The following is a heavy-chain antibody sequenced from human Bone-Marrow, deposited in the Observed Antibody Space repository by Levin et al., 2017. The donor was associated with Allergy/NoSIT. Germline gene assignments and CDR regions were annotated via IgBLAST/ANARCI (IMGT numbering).Heavy chain of an antibody. J-gene: IGHJ4*02. CDR2: NHYDGSTT. CDR1: GFSFSTYW. CDR3: TGDDGGYGDYSFHY. V-gene: IGHV3-74*01. Sequence: GGSLRLSCAASGFSFSTYWMHWVRQAPGKGLVWVSRNHYDGSTTNYADSVKGRFIISRDNAKNTLYLQMNSLRAEDTAVYYCTGDDGGYGDYSFHYWGQGTLVTVSS. D-gene: IGHD4-17*01.